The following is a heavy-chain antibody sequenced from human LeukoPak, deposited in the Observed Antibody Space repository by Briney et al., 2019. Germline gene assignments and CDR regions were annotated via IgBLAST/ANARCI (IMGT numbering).Heavy chain of an antibody. V-gene: IGHV4-4*07. CDR2: IYTSGST. Sequence: ASETLSLTCTVSGGSISSYFWNWIRQPAGKGLEWIGRIYTSGSTDYNSSLRSRVTMSLDPSKSQFSLKLTSVTAADTAVYYCARENRDYEGSGYYIDYWGQGTLVTVSS. CDR3: ARENRDYEGSGYYIDY. CDR1: GGSISSYF. J-gene: IGHJ4*02. D-gene: IGHD3-3*01.